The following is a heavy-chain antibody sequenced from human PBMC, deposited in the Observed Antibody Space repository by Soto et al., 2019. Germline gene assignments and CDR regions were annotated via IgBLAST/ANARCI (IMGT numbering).Heavy chain of an antibody. CDR3: ARAGFSYGHLLF. J-gene: IGHJ4*02. CDR1: GGPLKTGDYY. D-gene: IGHD3-10*01. V-gene: IGHV4-30-4*01. CDR2: VFYSGAT. Sequence: SETLSFTCNVSGGPLKTGDYYWTWIRQPPGKGLEWIGYVFYSGATNYSPSLKSRAAISMDTSKNQFSLSLTSVTAADTAVYYCARAGFSYGHLLFWGQGIRVTVSS.